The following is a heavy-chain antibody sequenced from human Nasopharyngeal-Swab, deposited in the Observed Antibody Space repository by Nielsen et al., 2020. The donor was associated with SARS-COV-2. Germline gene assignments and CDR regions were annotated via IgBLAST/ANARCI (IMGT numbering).Heavy chain of an antibody. CDR3: ARDGTGTTLNFDY. J-gene: IGHJ4*02. CDR2: IKQDGSEK. CDR1: GFTFSSYW. Sequence: LSLTCAASGFTFSSYWMSWVRQAPGRGLEWVANIKQDGSEKYYVDSVKGRFTISRDNAKNSLYLQMNSLRAEDTAVYYCARDGTGTTLNFDYWGQGTLVTVSS. D-gene: IGHD1-1*01. V-gene: IGHV3-7*01.